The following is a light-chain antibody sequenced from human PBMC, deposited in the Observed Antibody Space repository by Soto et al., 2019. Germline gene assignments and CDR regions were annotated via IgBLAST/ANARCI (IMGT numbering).Light chain of an antibody. CDR2: DVS. Sequence: QSVLTQPASVSGSPGQSITISCTGTSSDVGDYNYVSWYQQHPGKAPKVMIYDVSNRPSGVSNRFSGSKSGNTASLTISGVQAEDEADYYCSSYTSSSTLVFGTGTQLTVL. CDR1: SSDVGDYNY. CDR3: SSYTSSSTLV. V-gene: IGLV2-14*01. J-gene: IGLJ1*01.